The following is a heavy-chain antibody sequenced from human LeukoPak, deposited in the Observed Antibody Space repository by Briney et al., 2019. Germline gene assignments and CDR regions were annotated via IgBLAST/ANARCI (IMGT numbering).Heavy chain of an antibody. CDR1: GFTFSSYA. V-gene: IGHV3-30*18. D-gene: IGHD6-13*01. J-gene: IGHJ5*02. CDR3: AKDFRAGTQLHNWFDP. Sequence: PGRSLRLSCAASGFTFSSYAMHWVREAPGKGLEWVAVISYDGSNKYYADSVKGRFTISRDNSKKTLYLQMNSLRAEATALYYCAKDFRAGTQLHNWFDPWGQGTLVTVSS. CDR2: ISYDGSNK.